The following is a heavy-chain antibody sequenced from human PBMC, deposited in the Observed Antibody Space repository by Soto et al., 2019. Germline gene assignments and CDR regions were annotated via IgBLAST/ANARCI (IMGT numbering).Heavy chain of an antibody. Sequence: EVQLLESGGGLVQPGGSLRLSCAASGFAFSAYAMSWVRQAPGKGLEWVSVISGNGGSTYYADSVKGRFTISRDNSKNTLYLQMNSLRAEDTAVYYCANLEYSSSPYDYWGQGTLVTVSS. CDR3: ANLEYSSSPYDY. D-gene: IGHD6-6*01. J-gene: IGHJ4*02. CDR1: GFAFSAYA. V-gene: IGHV3-23*01. CDR2: ISGNGGST.